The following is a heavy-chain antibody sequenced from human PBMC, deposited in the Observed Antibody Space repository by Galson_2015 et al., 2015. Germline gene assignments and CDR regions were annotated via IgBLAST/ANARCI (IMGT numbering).Heavy chain of an antibody. CDR2: IYHSGST. J-gene: IGHJ3*02. CDR1: GGSISSSNW. Sequence: ETLSLTCAVSGGSISSSNWWSWVRQPPGKGLEWIGEIYHSGSTNYNPSLKSRVTISVDKSKNQFSLKLSSVTAADTAVYYCARYYYDSSGYYPNDAFDIWGQGTMVTVSS. D-gene: IGHD3-22*01. V-gene: IGHV4-4*02. CDR3: ARYYYDSSGYYPNDAFDI.